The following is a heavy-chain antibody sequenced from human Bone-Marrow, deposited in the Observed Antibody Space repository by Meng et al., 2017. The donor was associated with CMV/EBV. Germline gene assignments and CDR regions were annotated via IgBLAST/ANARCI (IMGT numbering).Heavy chain of an antibody. D-gene: IGHD6-13*01. J-gene: IGHJ4*02. CDR3: ARGYSSSWPFDY. V-gene: IGHV4-59*01. Sequence: SETLSLTCTVSGGSISNYYWSWIRQPPGKRLEWIGYIHYSGTTNSNPSLTSRVTISVDRSKNQFSLKVNSVTAADTAVYYCARGYSSSWPFDYWGQGTLVTVSS. CDR1: GGSISNYY. CDR2: IHYSGTT.